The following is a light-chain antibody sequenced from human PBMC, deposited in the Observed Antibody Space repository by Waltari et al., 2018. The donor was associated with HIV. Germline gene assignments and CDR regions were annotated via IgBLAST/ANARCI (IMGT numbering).Light chain of an antibody. CDR2: LGS. CDR3: CSHAGNLIFA. Sequence: DIVMTQSPLSLPVTPGEPASISCRSSQSLLHSNGYNYLDWYLQKPGQSPQLLIYLGSNRASGVPDRFSGSKSGNTAFPTISGLQAEDEADYHCCSHAGNLIFAFGTGT. CDR1: QSLLHSNGYNY. J-gene: IGKJ3*01. V-gene: IGKV2-28*01.